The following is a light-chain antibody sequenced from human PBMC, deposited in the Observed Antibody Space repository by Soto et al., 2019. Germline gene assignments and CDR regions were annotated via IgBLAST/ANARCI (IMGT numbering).Light chain of an antibody. CDR3: QQYDNLPPLT. J-gene: IGKJ4*01. V-gene: IGKV1-33*01. CDR1: QDISNY. Sequence: DIQMTQSPSSLSASVGDRVTITCQASQDISNYLNWYQQKPGKAPKLLIYDASNLETGVPSRFSGSASRTDFTFSISSLQPEDIATYYCQQYDNLPPLTFGGGTKVEIK. CDR2: DAS.